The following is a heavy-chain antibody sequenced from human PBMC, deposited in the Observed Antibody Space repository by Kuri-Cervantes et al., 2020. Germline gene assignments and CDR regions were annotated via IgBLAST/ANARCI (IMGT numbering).Heavy chain of an antibody. CDR2: ISYDESNK. V-gene: IGHV3-30-3*01. D-gene: IGHD3-10*01. Sequence: GGSLRLSCAASGFTFSSYAMHWVRQAPGKGLEWVAVISYDESNKYYADSVKGRFTISRDNSKNTLYLQMNSLRAEDTAVYYCARDLYGSGTETHWGQGTLVTVSS. CDR1: GFTFSSYA. CDR3: ARDLYGSGTETH. J-gene: IGHJ4*02.